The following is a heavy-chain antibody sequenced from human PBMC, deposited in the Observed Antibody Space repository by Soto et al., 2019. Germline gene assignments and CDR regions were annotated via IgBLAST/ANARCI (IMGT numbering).Heavy chain of an antibody. Sequence: SETLSLTCTVSGASXSGYYWSWIRQPPGKGLEWIGYIYYSGSTNYSPSLRSRVTISLDTSKNQFSLKLTSVTAADTAVYFCARGRSGSYPFDYWGLGTLVTVSS. CDR3: ARGRSGSYPFDY. D-gene: IGHD1-26*01. CDR2: IYYSGST. V-gene: IGHV4-59*01. J-gene: IGHJ4*02. CDR1: GASXSGYY.